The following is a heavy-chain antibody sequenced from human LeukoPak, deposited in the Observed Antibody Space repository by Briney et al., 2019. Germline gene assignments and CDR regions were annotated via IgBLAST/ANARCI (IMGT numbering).Heavy chain of an antibody. V-gene: IGHV3-23*01. D-gene: IGHD3-3*01. CDR2: ISGSGGST. J-gene: IGHJ6*02. CDR1: GFTFSSYA. Sequence: GGSLRLSCAASGFTFSSYAMSWVRQAPGKGLEWVSAISGSGGSTYYADSVKGRFTISRDNSKITLYLQMNSLRAEDTAVYYCAKVTERFLESSDGMDVWGQGTTVTVSS. CDR3: AKVTERFLESSDGMDV.